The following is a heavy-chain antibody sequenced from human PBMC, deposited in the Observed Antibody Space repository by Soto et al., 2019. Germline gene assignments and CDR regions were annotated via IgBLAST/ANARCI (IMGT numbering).Heavy chain of an antibody. Sequence: QVQLVESGGGVVQPGRSLRLSCAASGFTFSSYGMHWVRQAPGKGLEWVAVISYDGSNKYYADSVKGRFTISRDNSKNTLYLQMNSLRAEDTAVYYCATYNWSDDYVPFTNYWGQGTLVTVSS. CDR1: GFTFSSYG. J-gene: IGHJ4*02. D-gene: IGHD1-1*01. CDR3: ATYNWSDDYVPFTNY. CDR2: ISYDGSNK. V-gene: IGHV3-30*03.